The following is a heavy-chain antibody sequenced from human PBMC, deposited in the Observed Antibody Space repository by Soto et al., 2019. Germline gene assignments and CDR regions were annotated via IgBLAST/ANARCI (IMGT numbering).Heavy chain of an antibody. CDR2: ISAYNGNT. J-gene: IGHJ4*02. V-gene: IGHV1-18*01. CDR1: GYTFTSYG. CDR3: ARGGDYYDSSGYPLAY. Sequence: ASVKVSCKTSGYTFTSYGISWVRQAPGQGLEWMGWISAYNGNTNYAQKLQGRVTMTTDTSTGTAYMELRSLRSDDTAVYYCARGGDYYDSSGYPLAYWGQGTLVTVSS. D-gene: IGHD3-22*01.